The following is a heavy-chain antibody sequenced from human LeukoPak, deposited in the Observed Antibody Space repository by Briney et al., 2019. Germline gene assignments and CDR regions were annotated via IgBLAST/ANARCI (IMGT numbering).Heavy chain of an antibody. V-gene: IGHV3-64D*06. D-gene: IGHD6-19*01. Sequence: GGSLRLSCSASGFTFSSYAMHWVRQAPGKGLEYVSAISSNGGSTYYADSVKGRFTISRDNSKNTLYLQMSSLRAEDTAVYYCSRGQEYTSGWYLGYWGQGTLVTASS. J-gene: IGHJ4*02. CDR1: GFTFSSYA. CDR3: SRGQEYTSGWYLGY. CDR2: ISSNGGST.